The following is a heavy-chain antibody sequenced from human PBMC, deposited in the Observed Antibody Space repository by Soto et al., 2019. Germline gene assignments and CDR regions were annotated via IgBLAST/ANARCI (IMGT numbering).Heavy chain of an antibody. D-gene: IGHD6-19*01. CDR2: IYYSGST. V-gene: IGHV4-30-4*07. J-gene: IGHJ4*02. CDR1: GGSISSGGYS. Sequence: PSETLSLTCAVSGGSISSGGYSWSWIRQPPGKGLEWIGYIYYSGSTYYNPSLKSRVTISVDTSKNQFSLKLSSVTAADTAVYNCARGGGLGAVAVDYGGQGTRVPLPS. CDR3: ARGGGLGAVAVDY.